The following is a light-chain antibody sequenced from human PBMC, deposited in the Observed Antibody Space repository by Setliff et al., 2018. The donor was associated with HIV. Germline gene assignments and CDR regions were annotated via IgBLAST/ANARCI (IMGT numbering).Light chain of an antibody. Sequence: QSALTQPASVSGSPGQSITISCTGTSSDVGGYNYVSWYQQHPGKVPKLMIYEVSNRPSGVSNRFSASKSGNTASLTISGLQAEDEADYYCSSYAITNTLPFGTGTKVTVL. CDR1: SSDVGGYNY. J-gene: IGLJ1*01. CDR2: EVS. V-gene: IGLV2-14*01. CDR3: SSYAITNTLP.